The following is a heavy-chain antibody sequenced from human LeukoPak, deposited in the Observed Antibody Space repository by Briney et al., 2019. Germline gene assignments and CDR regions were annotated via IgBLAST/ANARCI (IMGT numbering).Heavy chain of an antibody. D-gene: IGHD4-11*01. CDR1: GGSISSNNW. CDR3: ARVGRTEEGGYSYYYIDV. V-gene: IGHV4-4*02. Sequence: SGTLSLTCVVSGGSISSNNWWSWVRQPPGKGLEWIGEIYHSGSTNYNPSLKSRVTISVDMSKNQFSLNLSSMTAADTAVYYCARVGRTEEGGYSYYYIDVWGYGTTVTVSS. J-gene: IGHJ6*03. CDR2: IYHSGST.